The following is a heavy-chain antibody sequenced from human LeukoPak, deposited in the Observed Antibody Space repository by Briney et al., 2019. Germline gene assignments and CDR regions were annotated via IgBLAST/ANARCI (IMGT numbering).Heavy chain of an antibody. CDR3: ARPHYGASDY. V-gene: IGHV5-51*01. Sequence: GESQKISCQASGYKFTDSWIAWVRQMPGKGLEWMGIIYPGDSDTRYSPSFQGQVTISADKSISTAYLQWSSLKASDTAMYYCARPHYGASDYWGQGTLVTVSS. D-gene: IGHD4/OR15-4a*01. CDR1: GYKFTDSW. CDR2: IYPGDSDT. J-gene: IGHJ4*02.